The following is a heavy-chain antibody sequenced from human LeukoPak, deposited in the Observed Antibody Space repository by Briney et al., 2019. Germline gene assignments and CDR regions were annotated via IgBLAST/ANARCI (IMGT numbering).Heavy chain of an antibody. CDR3: AKDGGLWISAHWGDS. V-gene: IGHV3-23*01. CDR2: ISGSGGST. D-gene: IGHD2-2*03. J-gene: IGHJ4*02. Sequence: PGGPLRLSCAAPGFTFSSYAMSWVRQAPGKGLEWVSAISGSGGSTYYADSVQGRFTVSRDDSKNTLYLQMNGLRAEDTAVYYCAKDGGLWISAHWGDSWGRGTLVTVSS. CDR1: GFTFSSYA.